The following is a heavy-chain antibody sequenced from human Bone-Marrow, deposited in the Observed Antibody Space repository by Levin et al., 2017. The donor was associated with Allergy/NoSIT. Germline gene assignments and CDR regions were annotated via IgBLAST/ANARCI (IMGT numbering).Heavy chain of an antibody. D-gene: IGHD3-16*02. CDR2: IYSGGST. V-gene: IGHV3-53*01. CDR1: GFTVSSNY. CDR3: AREKKPWGSYRSYWYFDL. J-gene: IGHJ2*01. Sequence: PGGSLRLSCAASGFTVSSNYMSWVRQAPGKGLEWVSVIYSGGSTYYADSVKGRFTISRDNSKNTLYLQMNSLRAEDTAVYYCAREKKPWGSYRSYWYFDLWGRGTLVTVSS.